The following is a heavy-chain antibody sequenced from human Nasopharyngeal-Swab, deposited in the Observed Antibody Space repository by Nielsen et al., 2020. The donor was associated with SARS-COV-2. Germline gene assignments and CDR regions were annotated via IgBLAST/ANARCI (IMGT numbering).Heavy chain of an antibody. J-gene: IGHJ6*02. D-gene: IGHD6-13*01. CDR3: ATAPAAADATYYYYGMDV. CDR2: FDPEDGET. V-gene: IGHV1-24*01. Sequence: ASVKVSCKVSGYTLTELSMHWVRQAPGKGLEWMGGFDPEDGETIYAQKFQGRVTMTEDTSTDTAYMELSSLRSEDTAMYYCATAPAAADATYYYYGMDVWGQGTTVTVSS. CDR1: GYTLTELS.